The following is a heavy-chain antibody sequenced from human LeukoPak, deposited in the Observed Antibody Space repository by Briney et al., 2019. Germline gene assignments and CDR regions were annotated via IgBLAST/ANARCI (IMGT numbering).Heavy chain of an antibody. D-gene: IGHD5-18*01. CDR2: IYYSGST. V-gene: IGHV4-30-4*01. CDR3: ARAGSGYSYGYTDY. Sequence: SETLSLTCTVSGGSISSGDYYWSWIRQPPGRGLEWIEYIYYSGSTYYNPSLKSRVTISVDTSKNQFSLKLSSVTAANTAVYYCARAGSGYSYGYTDYWGQGTLVTVSS. CDR1: GGSISSGDYY. J-gene: IGHJ4*02.